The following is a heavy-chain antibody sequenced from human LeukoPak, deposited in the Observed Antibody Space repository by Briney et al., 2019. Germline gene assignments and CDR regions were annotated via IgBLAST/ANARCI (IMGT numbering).Heavy chain of an antibody. D-gene: IGHD2-2*01. CDR2: IYTSGST. Sequence: SETLSLTCTVSGGSISSYYWSWIRQPAGKGLEWIGRIYTSGSTNYNPSLKSRVTMSVDTSKNQFSLKLSSVTAADTAVYYCARVEVVPAAMEMYWYFDLWGRGTLVTASS. J-gene: IGHJ2*01. CDR3: ARVEVVPAAMEMYWYFDL. CDR1: GGSISSYY. V-gene: IGHV4-4*07.